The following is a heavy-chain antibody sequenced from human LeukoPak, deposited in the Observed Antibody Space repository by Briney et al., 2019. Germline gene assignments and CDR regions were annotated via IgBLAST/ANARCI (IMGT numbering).Heavy chain of an antibody. CDR2: IYSGGST. Sequence: GGSLRLSCAASGFTVSSNYMSWVRQAPGKGLEWVSVIYSGGSTYYADSVKGRFTISRDNSKNTLYLQMNSLRAEDTAVYYCASFGDGDSTTNNYYYYYGMDVWGQGTTVTVSS. D-gene: IGHD4-17*01. J-gene: IGHJ6*02. CDR1: GFTVSSNY. CDR3: ASFGDGDSTTNNYYYYYGMDV. V-gene: IGHV3-66*01.